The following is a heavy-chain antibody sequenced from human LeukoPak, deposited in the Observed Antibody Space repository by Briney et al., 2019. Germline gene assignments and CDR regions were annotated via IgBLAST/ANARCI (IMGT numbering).Heavy chain of an antibody. J-gene: IGHJ3*02. CDR3: AREYRSVDYYDSSGFYI. CDR2: INPNSGGT. Sequence: ASVKVSCKASGYTFTGYYMHWVRQAPGQGLEWMGWINPNSGGTNYAQKFQGRVTMTGDTSISTAYMELSRLRSDDTAVYYCAREYRSVDYYDSSGFYIWGQGTMVTVSS. CDR1: GYTFTGYY. V-gene: IGHV1-2*02. D-gene: IGHD3-22*01.